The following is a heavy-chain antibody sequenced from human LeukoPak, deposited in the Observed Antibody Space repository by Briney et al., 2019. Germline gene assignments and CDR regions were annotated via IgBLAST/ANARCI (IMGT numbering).Heavy chain of an antibody. Sequence: SETLSLTCAVYGGSFSGYYWSWIRQPPGKGLEWIGEINHSGSTNYNPSLKSRVTISVDTSKNQFSLKLSSVTAADTAVYYCARHRYSSGWYLGEYFDYWGQGTLVTVSS. D-gene: IGHD6-19*01. V-gene: IGHV4-34*01. CDR3: ARHRYSSGWYLGEYFDY. J-gene: IGHJ4*02. CDR1: GGSFSGYY. CDR2: INHSGST.